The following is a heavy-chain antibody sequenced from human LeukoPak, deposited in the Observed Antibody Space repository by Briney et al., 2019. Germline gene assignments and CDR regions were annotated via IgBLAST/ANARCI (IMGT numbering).Heavy chain of an antibody. Sequence: SETLSLTCTVSGGSISSYYWSWIRQPPGKGLEWIGYIYYSGSTNYNPSLKSRVTISVDTSKNQFSLKLSSVTAADTAVYYCARDSKGYGYDYWGQGTLVTVSS. V-gene: IGHV4-59*01. CDR1: GGSISSYY. CDR3: ARDSKGYGYDY. CDR2: IYYSGST. J-gene: IGHJ4*02. D-gene: IGHD5-18*01.